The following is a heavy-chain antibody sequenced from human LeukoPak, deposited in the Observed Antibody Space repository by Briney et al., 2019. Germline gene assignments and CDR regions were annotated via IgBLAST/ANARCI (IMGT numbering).Heavy chain of an antibody. D-gene: IGHD2-15*01. CDR1: GGSISSSSYY. Sequence: PSQTLSLTCSVSGGSISSSSYYWGWIRQPPGKGLEWIGSIYYSGSTYYNPSLKSRVTISVDTSKNQFSLKLSSVTAADTAVYYCARQGEPYCSGGSCYGLDPWGQGTLVTVSS. V-gene: IGHV4-39*01. CDR3: ARQGEPYCSGGSCYGLDP. CDR2: IYYSGST. J-gene: IGHJ5*02.